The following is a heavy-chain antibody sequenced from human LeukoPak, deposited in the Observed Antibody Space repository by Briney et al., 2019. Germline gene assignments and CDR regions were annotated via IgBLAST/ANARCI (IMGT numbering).Heavy chain of an antibody. J-gene: IGHJ4*02. Sequence: GGSLRLSCAVSGFTFSDYYMDWVRQAPGKGLEWVGRIRNKANSYTTEYAASVKRRFTISRDDSKISLYLQMNSLEAEDTAMYYCARGVLWSGYFYFDYWGQGTLVTVSS. V-gene: IGHV3-72*01. CDR2: IRNKANSYTT. D-gene: IGHD3-3*01. CDR3: ARGVLWSGYFYFDY. CDR1: GFTFSDYY.